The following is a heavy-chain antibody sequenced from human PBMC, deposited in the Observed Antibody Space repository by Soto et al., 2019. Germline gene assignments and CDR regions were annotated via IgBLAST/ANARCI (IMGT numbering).Heavy chain of an antibody. D-gene: IGHD6-19*01. CDR2: ISSSSSYT. CDR1: GFTFSDYY. CDR3: ARVLLGVAGDAFDI. Sequence: GGSLRLSFAASGFTFSDYYMSWIRQAPGKGLEWVSYISSSSSYTNYADSVKGRFTISRDNAKNSLYLQMNSLRAEDTAVYYCARVLLGVAGDAFDIWGQGTMVTVSS. J-gene: IGHJ3*02. V-gene: IGHV3-11*06.